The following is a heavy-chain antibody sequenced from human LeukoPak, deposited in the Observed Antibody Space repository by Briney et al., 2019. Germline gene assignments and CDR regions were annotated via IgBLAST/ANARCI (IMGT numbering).Heavy chain of an antibody. Sequence: GGSLRLSCAASGFTFSSYGMHGVRQAPGKGLEWVAFIEYDGSKKYYLDSVKGRFPISRDNSKSTLHLQMNSLRPEDPAVYYCARVFGDYYDSSGYRDYWGQGTLVTVSS. CDR1: GFTFSSYG. J-gene: IGHJ4*02. D-gene: IGHD3-22*01. V-gene: IGHV3-30*02. CDR3: ARVFGDYYDSSGYRDY. CDR2: IEYDGSKK.